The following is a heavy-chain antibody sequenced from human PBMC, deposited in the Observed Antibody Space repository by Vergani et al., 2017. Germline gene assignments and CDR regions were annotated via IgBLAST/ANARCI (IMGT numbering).Heavy chain of an antibody. CDR3: ARVRRYFDWFHAFDI. CDR1: GYTFTGYY. Sequence: QVQLVQSGAEVKKPGASVKVSCKASGYTFTGYYMHWVRQAPGQGLEWMGWINPNSGGTNYAQKFQGRVTMTRDTSISTAYMGLSRLRSDDTAVYYCARVRRYFDWFHAFDIWGQGTMVTVSS. D-gene: IGHD3-9*01. J-gene: IGHJ3*02. V-gene: IGHV1-2*02. CDR2: INPNSGGT.